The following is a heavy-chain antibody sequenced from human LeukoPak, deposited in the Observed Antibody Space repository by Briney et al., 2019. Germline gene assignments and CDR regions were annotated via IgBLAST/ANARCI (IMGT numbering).Heavy chain of an antibody. CDR3: AREGVYYDILTTYYRPYYFGF. CDR2: ISHRGST. J-gene: IGHJ4*02. V-gene: IGHV4-34*01. D-gene: IGHD3-9*01. CDR1: GGTFSGYY. Sequence: SETLSLTCAVYGGTFSGYYWSWIRQPPGKGLEWIGEISHRGSTNYNPSLKSRVTMSVDTSKSQFSLKLSSVTAADTAVYYCAREGVYYDILTTYYRPYYFGFWGQGTLVTVSS.